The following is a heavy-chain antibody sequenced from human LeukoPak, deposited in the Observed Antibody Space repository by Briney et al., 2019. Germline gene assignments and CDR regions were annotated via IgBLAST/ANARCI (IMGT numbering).Heavy chain of an antibody. CDR3: AKDRPASHGSGSFGDY. CDR2: ISGSGTGT. V-gene: IGHV3-23*01. Sequence: PGGSLRLSCAASGFTFSSYGMSWARQAPGKGLEWVSAISGSGTGTYYADSVKGRFTISRDNSKSTIYLQMNSLRAEDTAVYYCAKDRPASHGSGSFGDYWGQGTLVTVST. D-gene: IGHD3-10*01. J-gene: IGHJ4*02. CDR1: GFTFSSYG.